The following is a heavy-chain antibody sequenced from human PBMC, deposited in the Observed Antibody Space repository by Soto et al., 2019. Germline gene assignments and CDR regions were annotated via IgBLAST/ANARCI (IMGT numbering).Heavy chain of an antibody. D-gene: IGHD3-10*01. CDR3: AKLRWFGEGEFDY. J-gene: IGHJ4*02. Sequence: SLRLSCAASGFTFSSYAMSWVRQAPGKGLEWVSAISGSGGSTYYADSVKGRFTISRDNSKNTLYLQMNSLRAEDTAVYYCAKLRWFGEGEFDYWGQGTLVTVSS. CDR1: GFTFSSYA. CDR2: ISGSGGST. V-gene: IGHV3-23*01.